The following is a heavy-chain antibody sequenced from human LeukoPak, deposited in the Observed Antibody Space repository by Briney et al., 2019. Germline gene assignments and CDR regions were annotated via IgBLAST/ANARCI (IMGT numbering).Heavy chain of an antibody. Sequence: VASVTVSCTTSGYTFTNFRIHWVRQTPGQGFEWMGWIGPSNNYTEYEQKLQGRLTLTTDTSTTTAHMELRSLTFDDTAIYYCARDSYYGGHYAFFEHWGQGTLVTVSS. CDR3: ARDSYYGGHYAFFEH. D-gene: IGHD3-10*01. CDR2: IGPSNNYT. J-gene: IGHJ4*02. V-gene: IGHV1-18*01. CDR1: GYTFTNFR.